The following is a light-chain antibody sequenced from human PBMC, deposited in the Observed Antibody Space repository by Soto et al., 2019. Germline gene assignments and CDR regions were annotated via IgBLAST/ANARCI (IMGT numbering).Light chain of an antibody. J-gene: IGLJ2*01. Sequence: QPVLTQSPSASASLGASVKLTCTLSSGHSSYAIAWHQQQPKKGPRYLMKVNSDGSHTKGDGIPDRFSGSISGAERYLSISSLHSEDEADYYCQTWDTDNVVFGGGTKLTVL. CDR2: VNSDGSH. V-gene: IGLV4-69*01. CDR1: SGHSSYA. CDR3: QTWDTDNVV.